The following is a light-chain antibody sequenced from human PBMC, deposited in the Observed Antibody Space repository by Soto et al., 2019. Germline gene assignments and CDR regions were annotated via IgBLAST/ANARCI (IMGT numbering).Light chain of an antibody. V-gene: IGKV3-20*01. CDR2: GAS. CDR1: QSVGGTF. Sequence: EIVLTQYPGTLSLSPGEGATLSCRASQSVGGTFLTWYQQKGGQAPRLLLHGASNRATGIPDRFSGSGSGTDFTLTISRLEPEDFAVYYCQQYGGSPRTFGQGTKVEVK. J-gene: IGKJ1*01. CDR3: QQYGGSPRT.